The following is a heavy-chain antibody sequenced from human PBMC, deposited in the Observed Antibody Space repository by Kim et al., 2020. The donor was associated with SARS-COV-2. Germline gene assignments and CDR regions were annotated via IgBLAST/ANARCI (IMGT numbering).Heavy chain of an antibody. CDR1: GFTFSSYW. V-gene: IGHV3-7*04. D-gene: IGHD5-12*01. J-gene: IGHJ4*02. CDR3: MKDYRGD. Sequence: GGSLRLSCAASGFTFSSYWMSWVRQAPGKGLEWVANIKDDGSEKNYVDSVKGRFTISRDNTKNSLYLQMNSLRAEDAAVYYCMKDYRGDWGQGTLVTVS. CDR2: IKDDGSEK.